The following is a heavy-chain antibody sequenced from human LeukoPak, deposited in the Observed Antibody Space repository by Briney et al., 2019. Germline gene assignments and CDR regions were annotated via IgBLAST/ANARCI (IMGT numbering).Heavy chain of an antibody. CDR1: GFTFSSYG. CDR3: AKDPGELIAAAGIDY. V-gene: IGHV3-30*02. Sequence: GGSLRLSCAASGFTFSSYGMHWVRQAPGKGLEWVAFIRYDGSNKYYADSVKGRFTISRDNSKNTLYLQMNSLRAEDTAVYYCAKDPGELIAAAGIDYWGQGTLVTVSS. D-gene: IGHD6-13*01. J-gene: IGHJ4*02. CDR2: IRYDGSNK.